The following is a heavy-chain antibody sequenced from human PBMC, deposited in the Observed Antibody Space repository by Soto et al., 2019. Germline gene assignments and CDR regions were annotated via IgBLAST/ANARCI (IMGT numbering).Heavy chain of an antibody. CDR2: INPKSGGT. J-gene: IGHJ6*02. D-gene: IGHD2-8*01. V-gene: IGHV1-2*04. Sequence: WASVKVSCKASGYSFTDYHIHWVRQAPGQGLEWLGRINPKSGGTSTAQKLQGWVTMTTDTSISTASMELTRLTSDDTAIYYCARGDSTDCSNGVCSFFYNHDMDVWGQGTTVTVSS. CDR3: ARGDSTDCSNGVCSFFYNHDMDV. CDR1: GYSFTDYH.